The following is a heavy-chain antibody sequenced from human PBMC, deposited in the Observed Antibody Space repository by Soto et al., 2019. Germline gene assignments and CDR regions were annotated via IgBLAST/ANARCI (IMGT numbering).Heavy chain of an antibody. V-gene: IGHV3-23*01. CDR2: MSGNGSRI. CDR1: GLTFTNYA. D-gene: IGHD2-21*02. J-gene: IGHJ4*02. Sequence: GGSLRLPCAVSGLTFTNYAMTWVRQAPGKGLEWVSLMSGNGSRIVYADSVQGRFTISRDNSKNTLNLQMNSLRLEDTAVYYCVKDPVSGGSGGAWFDYWGQGTLVTVSS. CDR3: VKDPVSGGSGGAWFDY.